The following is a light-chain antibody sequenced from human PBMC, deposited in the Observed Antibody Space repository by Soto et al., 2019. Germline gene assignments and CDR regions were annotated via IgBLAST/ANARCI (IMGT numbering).Light chain of an antibody. V-gene: IGLV2-14*01. CDR2: EVS. CDR3: SSYTSSSIDYV. Sequence: QSALTQPASVSGSTGQSITISGTGTSSDVGGYNYVSWYQQHPGKAPKLMIYEVSNRPSGVSNRFSGSKSGNTASLTISGLQAEDEADYYCSSYTSSSIDYVFGTGTKVTVL. CDR1: SSDVGGYNY. J-gene: IGLJ1*01.